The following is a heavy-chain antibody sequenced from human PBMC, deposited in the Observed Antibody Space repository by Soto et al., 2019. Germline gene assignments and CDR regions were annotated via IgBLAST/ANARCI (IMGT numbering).Heavy chain of an antibody. CDR3: AKDLRASYYGSGSYYNMDY. CDR2: ISGSGGST. V-gene: IGHV3-23*01. D-gene: IGHD3-10*01. Sequence: LRLSCAASGFTFSSYAMSWVRQAPGKGLEWVSAISGSGGSTYYADSVKGRFTISRDNSKNTLYLQMNSLRAEDTAVYCCAKDLRASYYGSGSYYNMDYWGQGALVTVSS. CDR1: GFTFSSYA. J-gene: IGHJ4*02.